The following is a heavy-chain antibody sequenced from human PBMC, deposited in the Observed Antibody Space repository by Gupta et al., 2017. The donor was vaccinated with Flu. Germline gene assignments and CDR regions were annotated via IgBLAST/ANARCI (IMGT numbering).Heavy chain of an antibody. Sequence: SGYTFTTYDIHWVRQAPGQGLEWMGILNPSGGGTSYAQKFQGRVTMTRDTSTSTVSLELSXLXSEDTAXYYCTRDGESATTHAFDIWGQGTMVTVSS. V-gene: IGHV1-46*03. D-gene: IGHD3-10*01. CDR1: GYTFTTYD. J-gene: IGHJ3*02. CDR2: LNPSGGGT. CDR3: TRDGESATTHAFDI.